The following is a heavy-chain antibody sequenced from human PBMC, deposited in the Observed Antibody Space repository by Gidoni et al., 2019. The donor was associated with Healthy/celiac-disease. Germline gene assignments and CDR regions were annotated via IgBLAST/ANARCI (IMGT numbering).Heavy chain of an antibody. CDR3: AKDSSGWYDYYYMDV. CDR1: RFAFSRYA. V-gene: IGHV3-23*01. CDR2: ISGSGGST. D-gene: IGHD6-19*01. J-gene: IGHJ6*03. Sequence: EVQLLQPGGGLVQPAGSLRLSCAASRFAFSRYAMSWVRQAPGKGLEWVSAISGSGGSTYYADSVKGRFTISRDNSKNTLYLQMNSLRAEDTAVYYCAKDSSGWYDYYYMDVWGKGTTVTVSS.